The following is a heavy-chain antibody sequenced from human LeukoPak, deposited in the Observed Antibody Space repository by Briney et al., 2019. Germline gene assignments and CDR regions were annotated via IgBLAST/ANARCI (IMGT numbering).Heavy chain of an antibody. V-gene: IGHV4-59*07. CDR1: GDSISNYH. CDR3: TTVRGRDDN. CDR2: VYPSGNI. Sequence: SDTLSLTCSVSGDSISNYHWAWIRQPPGKGLEWIGQVYPSGNIKCNPYLQSRVTMSVDSSKNQFSLKLTSVTSADTAMYYCTTVRGRDDNWGQGTLVSVSS. D-gene: IGHD3-10*01. J-gene: IGHJ4*02.